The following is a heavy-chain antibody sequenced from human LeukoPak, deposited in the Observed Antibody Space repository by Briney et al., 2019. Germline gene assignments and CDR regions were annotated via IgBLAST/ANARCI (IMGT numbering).Heavy chain of an antibody. CDR1: GVSFSGYY. CDR2: INHSGST. Sequence: SETLSLTCAVYGVSFSGYYWSWIRQPPGKGLEWIGEINHSGSTNYNPSLKSRVTISVDTSKNQFSLKLSSVTAADTAVYYCARLVGATGGYWGQGTLVTVSS. V-gene: IGHV4-34*01. J-gene: IGHJ4*02. CDR3: ARLVGATGGY. D-gene: IGHD1-26*01.